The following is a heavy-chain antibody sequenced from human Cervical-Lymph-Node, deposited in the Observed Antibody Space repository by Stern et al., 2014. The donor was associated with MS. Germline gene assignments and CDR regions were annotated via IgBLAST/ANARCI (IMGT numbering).Heavy chain of an antibody. V-gene: IGHV5-51*03. Sequence: EVQLVESGAELKKSGESLKISCKTSGYNFSNYWVAWVRQVSGKGLEWIGIIYPGDSDIRYSPSFQGHVTMSVDKANTTAYLQRKSLKASDTALYYCARWSVACDYWGQGALITVSS. CDR2: IYPGDSDI. D-gene: IGHD2-21*01. CDR3: ARWSVACDY. J-gene: IGHJ4*02. CDR1: GYNFSNYW.